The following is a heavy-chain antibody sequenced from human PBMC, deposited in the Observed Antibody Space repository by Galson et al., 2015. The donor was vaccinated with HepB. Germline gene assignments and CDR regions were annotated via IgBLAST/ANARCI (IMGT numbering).Heavy chain of an antibody. Sequence: SVKVSCKASGYTFTTYYIHWVRQAPGQGLEWMGLINPSGGPTRNAQKFRGRLTLTRDTSTSTVYMELSSLRSEDTAVYYCARGSWFGEPHKALFDYWGQGTLVTVSS. J-gene: IGHJ4*02. CDR3: ARGSWFGEPHKALFDY. D-gene: IGHD3-10*01. V-gene: IGHV1-46*03. CDR1: GYTFTTYY. CDR2: INPSGGPT.